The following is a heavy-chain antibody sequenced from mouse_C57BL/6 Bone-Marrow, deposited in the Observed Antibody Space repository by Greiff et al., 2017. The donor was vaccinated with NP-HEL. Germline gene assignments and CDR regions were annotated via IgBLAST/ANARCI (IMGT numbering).Heavy chain of an antibody. V-gene: IGHV5-6*01. CDR1: GFTFSSYG. D-gene: IGHD1-1*01. J-gene: IGHJ2*01. CDR2: ISSGGSYT. Sequence: EVQVVESGGDLVKPGGSLKLSCAASGFTFSSYGMSWVRQTPDKRLEWVATISSGGSYTYYPDSVKGRFTISRDNAKNTLYLRMSSLKSEDTAMYYCARLYYYGSNDYWGQGTTLTVSS. CDR3: ARLYYYGSNDY.